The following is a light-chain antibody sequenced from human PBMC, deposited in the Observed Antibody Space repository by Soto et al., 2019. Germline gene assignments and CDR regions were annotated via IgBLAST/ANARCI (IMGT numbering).Light chain of an antibody. Sequence: AIQMTQSPSPRPASAGDSVTITCRAIQVFSNSLAWYQPKPGNAPKLLIYAASTLQSGVPSRFGGSGSGPHFTLTISALLSEDFATYYCQQYYNYPLTFGGGTKVDIK. V-gene: IGKV1-8*01. CDR2: AAS. CDR1: QVFSNS. J-gene: IGKJ4*01. CDR3: QQYYNYPLT.